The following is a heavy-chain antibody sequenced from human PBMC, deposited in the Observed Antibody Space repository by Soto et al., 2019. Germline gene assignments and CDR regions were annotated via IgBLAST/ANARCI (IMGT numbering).Heavy chain of an antibody. CDR2: IYYSGST. D-gene: IGHD1-26*01. J-gene: IGHJ4*02. V-gene: IGHV4-39*01. Sequence: QLQLQESGPGLVKPSETLSLTCTVSGGSISSSSYYWGWIRQPPGKGLEWIGSIYYSGSTYYNPSLKSRVTISVDTSKNQFSLKLSSVTAADTAVYYCARRNRATGGWPKRGFDYWGQGTLVTVSS. CDR1: GGSISSSSYY. CDR3: ARRNRATGGWPKRGFDY.